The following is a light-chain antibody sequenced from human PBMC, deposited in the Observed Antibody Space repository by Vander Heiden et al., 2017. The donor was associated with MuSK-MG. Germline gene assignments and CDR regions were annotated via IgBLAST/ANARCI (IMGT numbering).Light chain of an antibody. CDR3: QRDDSYPWT. CDR1: QSISVW. CDR2: DAS. V-gene: IGKV1-5*01. J-gene: IGKJ1*01. Sequence: DIQMTQSPSTLSASVGDRVTITCRASQSISVWLAWYQQKPGKAPKLLIYDASYLESGVPSRFSGIASGTEFTLTISILHPDDFATYYCQRDDSYPWTFGPGTKVDVK.